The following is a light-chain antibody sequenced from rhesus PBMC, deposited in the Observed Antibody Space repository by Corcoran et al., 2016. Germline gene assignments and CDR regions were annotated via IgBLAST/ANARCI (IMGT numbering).Light chain of an antibody. V-gene: IGKV1-44*03. CDR3: QRHNSHPK. J-gene: IGKJ1*01. CDR1: PTIIRY. Sequence: DIQMTQSPSSLSASVGDRVNITCRASPTIIRYLAWYQQKPEKVPKLLIYVSSNLQSGVPSRFSGSGSGTDFTVTISSLQPEDFATYYCQRHNSHPKFGQGTKVEIK. CDR2: VSS.